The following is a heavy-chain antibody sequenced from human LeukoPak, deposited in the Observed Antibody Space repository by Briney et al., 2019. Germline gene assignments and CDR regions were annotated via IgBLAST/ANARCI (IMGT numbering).Heavy chain of an antibody. Sequence: PGGSLRLSCAASGFTFSSYAMSRVRQAPGKGLEWVSAISGSGGSTYYADSVKGRFTISRDNSKNTLYLQMNSLRAEDTAVYYCAKPGGQQLVLGAEYFQHWGQGTLVTVSS. J-gene: IGHJ1*01. D-gene: IGHD6-13*01. CDR3: AKPGGQQLVLGAEYFQH. V-gene: IGHV3-23*01. CDR1: GFTFSSYA. CDR2: ISGSGGST.